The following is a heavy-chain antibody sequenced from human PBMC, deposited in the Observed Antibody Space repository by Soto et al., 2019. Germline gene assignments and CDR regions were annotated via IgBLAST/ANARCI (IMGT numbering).Heavy chain of an antibody. Sequence: SETLSLTCTVSGGSISSGDYYWSWIRQPPGKGLEWIGYIYYSGSTYYNPSLKSRVTISVDTSKNQFPLKLSSVTAADTAVYYCTGTMAAAGKPNWFDPWGQGTLVTLSS. D-gene: IGHD6-13*01. V-gene: IGHV4-30-4*01. J-gene: IGHJ5*02. CDR1: GGSISSGDYY. CDR2: IYYSGST. CDR3: TGTMAAAGKPNWFDP.